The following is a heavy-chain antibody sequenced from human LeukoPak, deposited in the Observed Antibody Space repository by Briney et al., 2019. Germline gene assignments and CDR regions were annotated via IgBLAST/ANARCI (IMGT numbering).Heavy chain of an antibody. D-gene: IGHD2-2*01. J-gene: IGHJ4*02. Sequence: SETLSLTCTVSGGSISSYYWSWIRQPPGKGLEWIGYIYYSGSTNYNPSLKSRVTISVDTSKNQFSLKLSSVTAADTAVYYCARGYCSSTSCYIFDYWGQGTLVTVSS. CDR3: ARGYCSSTSCYIFDY. CDR2: IYYSGST. V-gene: IGHV4-59*08. CDR1: GGSISSYY.